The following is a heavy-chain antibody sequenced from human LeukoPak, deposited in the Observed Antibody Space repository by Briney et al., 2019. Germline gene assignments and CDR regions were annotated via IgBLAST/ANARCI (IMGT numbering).Heavy chain of an antibody. J-gene: IGHJ4*02. Sequence: GGSLRLSCAASGFMFSKYDMHWVRQVTGKGLEWVSGIDRDGVTYYSGSVRGRFTSSRENAKNSLDLQMNTLRAGDTGVYYCARENLEYGDYAIDYWGQGILVIVSS. CDR2: IDRDGVT. V-gene: IGHV3-13*01. CDR3: ARENLEYGDYAIDY. D-gene: IGHD4-17*01. CDR1: GFMFSKYD.